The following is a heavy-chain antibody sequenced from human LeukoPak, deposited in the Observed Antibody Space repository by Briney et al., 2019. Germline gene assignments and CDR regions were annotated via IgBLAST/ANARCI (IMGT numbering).Heavy chain of an antibody. D-gene: IGHD3-10*01. J-gene: IGHJ5*02. CDR2: ISPYNGDT. V-gene: IGHV1-18*01. Sequence: ASVKVSCKASGYTFTSYGIGWVRQAPGQGLEWMGWISPYNGDTNYAQNLQGRVTMTTDTSTSTAYMELRSLRSDDTAVYYCARASGLNYGSGGYYVRDPFDPWGQGTLVTVSS. CDR1: GYTFTSYG. CDR3: ARASGLNYGSGGYYVRDPFDP.